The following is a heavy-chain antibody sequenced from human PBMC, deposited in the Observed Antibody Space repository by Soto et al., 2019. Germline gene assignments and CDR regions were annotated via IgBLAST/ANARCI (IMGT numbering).Heavy chain of an antibody. CDR3: AKEGVPSCGGMDV. J-gene: IGHJ6*02. V-gene: IGHV3-23*01. CDR1: GFTFSSYA. D-gene: IGHD2-2*01. CDR2: ISGSGGST. Sequence: EVQLLESGGGLVQPGGSLRLSCAASGFTFSSYAMSWVLQAPGKGLEWVSAISGSGGSTYYADSVKGRFTISRDNSKNTLYLQMKSLRADDTVVYYCAKEGVPSCGGMDVWGQGTTVTVSS.